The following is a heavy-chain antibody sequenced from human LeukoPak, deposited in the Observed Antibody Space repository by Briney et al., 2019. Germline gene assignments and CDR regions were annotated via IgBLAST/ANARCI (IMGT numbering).Heavy chain of an antibody. CDR1: ENTFTNYG. CDR3: AIGQGVITWGGADVYDV. V-gene: IGHV1-18*01. D-gene: IGHD3-16*01. CDR2: FSPYNGDT. J-gene: IGHJ3*01. Sequence: ASVKVSCKASENTFTNYGINWVRQAPGQRSEWMGWFSPYNGDTKYAPKLKGRVTLTADTLTSTAYMELRTLISDDTATYYCAIGQGVITWGGADVYDVWGQGTTVIVSS.